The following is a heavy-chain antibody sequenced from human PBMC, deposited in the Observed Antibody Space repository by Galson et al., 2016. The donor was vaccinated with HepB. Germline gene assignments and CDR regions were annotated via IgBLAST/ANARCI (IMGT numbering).Heavy chain of an antibody. D-gene: IGHD3-9*01. CDR2: VYYSGRT. CDR1: GDSISRYF. Sequence: SETLSLTCTVSGDSISRYFWSWIRQPPGKGLEWIGYVYYSGRTNYNSSLKSRVTISLDTSKNQFSLNVTSVTAADTAVYYCARGTSLRYLDSLLHSYSDYWGQGILVTFSS. CDR3: ARGTSLRYLDSLLHSYSDY. J-gene: IGHJ4*02. V-gene: IGHV4-59*01.